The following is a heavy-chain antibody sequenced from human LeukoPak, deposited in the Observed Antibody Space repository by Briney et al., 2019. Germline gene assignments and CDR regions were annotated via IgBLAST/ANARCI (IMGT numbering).Heavy chain of an antibody. Sequence: GGSLRLSCAASGFTFDDYAMHWVRQAPGKGLEWVSGISWNSGSIGYADSVKGRFTISRDNAKNSLYLQMNSLRVEDTAVYYCLRGDRRDYWGQGTLVTVS. CDR3: LRGDRRDY. CDR1: GFTFDDYA. CDR2: ISWNSGSI. D-gene: IGHD3-10*01. J-gene: IGHJ4*02. V-gene: IGHV3-9*01.